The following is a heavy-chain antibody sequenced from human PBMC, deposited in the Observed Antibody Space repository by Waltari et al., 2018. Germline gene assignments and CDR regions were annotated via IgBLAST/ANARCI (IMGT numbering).Heavy chain of an antibody. Sequence: QLQLQESGPGLVQLSGTLSLPCAVSGDSASNLTLWNWVRQPPGKGLEWRGQVHGSTGRTNYNPTFASRVTVSLDTYNNQFALKLTYATAADTAVYYCARDRGRGLYLDTWGPGTRVTVSP. CDR2: VHGSTGRT. CDR1: GDSASNLTL. J-gene: IGHJ4*02. V-gene: IGHV4-4*02. CDR3: ARDRGRGLYLDT. D-gene: IGHD2-15*01.